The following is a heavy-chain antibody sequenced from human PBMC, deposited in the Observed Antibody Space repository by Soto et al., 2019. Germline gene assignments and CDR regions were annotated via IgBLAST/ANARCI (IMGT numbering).Heavy chain of an antibody. CDR2: IKSKTDGGTT. D-gene: IGHD6-6*01. J-gene: IGHJ6*02. Sequence: EVQLVESGGGLVKPGGSLRLSCAASGFTFSNAWMNWVRQAPGKGLEWVGRIKSKTDGGTTDYAAPVKGRFTISRDYSKNTLYLQMNSLKTEGTALYYCTTFSSSSFYYYDGMDVWGQGTTFTVSS. CDR3: TTFSSSSFYYYDGMDV. V-gene: IGHV3-15*07. CDR1: GFTFSNAW.